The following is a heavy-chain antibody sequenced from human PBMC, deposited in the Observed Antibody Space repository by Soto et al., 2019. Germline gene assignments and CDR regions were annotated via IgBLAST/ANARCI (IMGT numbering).Heavy chain of an antibody. Sequence: QLQLQESGPGLVKPSETLSLTCTVSGGSISSSSYYWGWIRQPPGKGLEWIGSIYYSGSTYYNPSLKSRVTISVDTSKNQFSLKLSSVTAADTAVYYCARRRAALYYAFDIWGQGTMVTVSS. CDR2: IYYSGST. V-gene: IGHV4-39*01. CDR3: ARRRAALYYAFDI. J-gene: IGHJ3*02. CDR1: GGSISSSSYY. D-gene: IGHD6-25*01.